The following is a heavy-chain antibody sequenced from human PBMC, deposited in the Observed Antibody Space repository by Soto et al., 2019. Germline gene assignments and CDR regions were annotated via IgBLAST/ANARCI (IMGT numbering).Heavy chain of an antibody. D-gene: IGHD3-10*01. J-gene: IGHJ4*02. V-gene: IGHV4-61*03. Sequence: SETLSLTCTVSGGSVGSGSYYWSWIRQPLGKGLEWIGYIYYSGNTDYNPSLRGRATISVDKAKNHFSMQLTSVTSADTAVYYCARVLSFYGSGSPFDYWGQGTLVTVSS. CDR1: GGSVGSGSYY. CDR3: ARVLSFYGSGSPFDY. CDR2: IYYSGNT.